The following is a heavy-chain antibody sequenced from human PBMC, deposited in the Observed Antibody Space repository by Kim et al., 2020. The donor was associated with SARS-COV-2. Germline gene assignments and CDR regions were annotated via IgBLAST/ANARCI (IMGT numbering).Heavy chain of an antibody. Sequence: SETLFLTCAVSGGSFSGYYCSWIRQPPGKGLEWIGDFTHTGDTNYNPSPKSRVPISRDTSTNEFSLRLSSLFAADMAVYYCARGGPNTIGWVGRVDFWG. D-gene: IGHD6-19*01. CDR3: ARGGPNTIGWVGRVDF. V-gene: IGHV4-34*01. CDR1: GGSFSGYY. J-gene: IGHJ2*01. CDR2: FTHTGDT.